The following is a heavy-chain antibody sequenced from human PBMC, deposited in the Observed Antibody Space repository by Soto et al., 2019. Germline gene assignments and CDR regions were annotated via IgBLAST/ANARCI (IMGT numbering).Heavy chain of an antibody. D-gene: IGHD4-17*01. CDR2: ISGSGGST. V-gene: IGHV3-23*01. CDR1: GFTFSSYA. Sequence: GGSLRLSCAASGFTFSSYAMSWVRQAPGKGLEWVSAISGSGGSTYYADSVKGRFTISRDNSKNTLYLQMNSLRAEDTAVYYCAKLDIYALDYGDYGGFDYWGQGTLVTVSS. CDR3: AKLDIYALDYGDYGGFDY. J-gene: IGHJ4*02.